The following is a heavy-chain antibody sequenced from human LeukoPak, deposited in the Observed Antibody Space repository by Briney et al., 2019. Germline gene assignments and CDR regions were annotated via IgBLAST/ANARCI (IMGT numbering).Heavy chain of an antibody. J-gene: IGHJ4*02. D-gene: IGHD3-22*01. V-gene: IGHV1-18*01. CDR1: GYTFTSYG. CDR2: ISAYNGNT. Sequence: ASVKVSCKASGYTFTSYGISWVRQAPGQGLEWMGWISAYNGNTNYAQKLQGRVTMTTDTSTSTAYMELSSLRSEDTAVYYCARVENYYDSSGYYYLFDYWGQGTLVTVSS. CDR3: ARVENYYDSSGYYYLFDY.